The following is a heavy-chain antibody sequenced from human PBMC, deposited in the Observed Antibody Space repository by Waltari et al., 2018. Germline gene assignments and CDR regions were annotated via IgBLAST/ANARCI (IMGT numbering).Heavy chain of an antibody. J-gene: IGHJ4*02. V-gene: IGHV1-46*04. D-gene: IGHD3-16*01. CDR2: VNPNGGST. CDR3: ARAGSTLIWGVAE. Sequence: QVQLVQSGAEVKKPGASAKVSCQASGYTFSDFYIHWVRQAPGQGLEWMGTVNPNGGSTTYAQKLHDRVTMTSATSTSTVYMELSSLRSEDTAVYYCARAGSTLIWGVAEWGQGTLVTVSS. CDR1: GYTFSDFY.